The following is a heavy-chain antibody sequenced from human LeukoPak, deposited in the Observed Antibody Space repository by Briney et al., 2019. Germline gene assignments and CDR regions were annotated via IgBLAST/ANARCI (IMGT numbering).Heavy chain of an antibody. Sequence: SVKVSCKASGGTFSSYAISWVRQAPGQGLEWMGGTIPIFGTANYAQKFQGRVTITTDESTSTAYMELSSLRSEDTAVYYCARDGQQTAVAGTNWFDPWGQGTLVTVSS. D-gene: IGHD6-19*01. CDR3: ARDGQQTAVAGTNWFDP. V-gene: IGHV1-69*05. CDR2: TIPIFGTA. CDR1: GGTFSSYA. J-gene: IGHJ5*02.